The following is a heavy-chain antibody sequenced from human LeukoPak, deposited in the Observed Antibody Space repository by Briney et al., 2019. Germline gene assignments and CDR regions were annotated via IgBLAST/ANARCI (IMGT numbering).Heavy chain of an antibody. CDR3: ARTVFGPVDY. J-gene: IGHJ4*02. CDR2: IYSDNT. D-gene: IGHD3-3*01. CDR1: GFTFSSDA. Sequence: PGGSLRLSCAASGFTFSSDAMSWVRQAPGKGLEWVSFIYSDNTHYSDSVKGRFTISRDNSKNTLYLQMNSLRAEDTAVYYCARTVFGPVDYWGQGTLVTVSS. V-gene: IGHV3-53*01.